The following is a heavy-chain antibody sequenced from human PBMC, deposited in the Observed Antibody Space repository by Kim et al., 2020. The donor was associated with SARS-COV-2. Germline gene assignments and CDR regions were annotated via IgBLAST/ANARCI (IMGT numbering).Heavy chain of an antibody. V-gene: IGHV4-4*02. J-gene: IGHJ4*02. CDR3: AREYYYDSSGYLYSTLDY. CDR1: GGSISSSNW. CDR2: IYHSGST. Sequence: SETLSLTCAVSGGSISSSNWWSWVRQPPGKGLEWIGEIYHSGSTNYNPSLKSRVTISVDKSKNQFSLKLSSVTAADTAVYYCAREYYYDSSGYLYSTLDYWGQGTLVTVSS. D-gene: IGHD3-22*01.